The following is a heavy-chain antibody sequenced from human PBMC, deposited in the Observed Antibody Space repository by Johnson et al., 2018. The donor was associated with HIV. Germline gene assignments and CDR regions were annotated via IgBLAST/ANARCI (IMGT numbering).Heavy chain of an antibody. J-gene: IGHJ3*02. CDR2: LYSGGDI. Sequence: VQLVESGGGVVQPGGSLRLSCAASGFTFSDYYMSWIRQAPGKGLEWVAVLYSGGDIYYADSVKGRFIIPRDNSKSTLYLQMNSLRPEDTAVYYCARVYSSSSAHAFDIWGQGTMVTVSS. D-gene: IGHD6-6*01. CDR1: GFTFSDYY. CDR3: ARVYSSSSAHAFDI. V-gene: IGHV3-66*01.